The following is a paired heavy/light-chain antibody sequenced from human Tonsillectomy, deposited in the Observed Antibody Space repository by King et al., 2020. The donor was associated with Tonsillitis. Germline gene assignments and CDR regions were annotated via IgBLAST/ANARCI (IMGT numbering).Light chain of an antibody. CDR1: SSDVDGSKF. V-gene: IGLV2-8*01. Sequence: QSALTQPPSASGSPGHSVTISCTGTSSDVDGSKFVSWYQQTPGNAPKLMIYEVNKRPSGVPDRFSGSKSGNTASLTVSGLQAEDEADYYCMSYAGSTNWVFGGGTKLTVL. CDR2: EVN. CDR3: MSYAGSTNWV. J-gene: IGLJ3*02.
Heavy chain of an antibody. CDR3: AIMATFGTWDDY. V-gene: IGHV3-30*02. CDR1: RLTFRGHG. J-gene: IGHJ4*02. D-gene: IGHD1-26*01. CDR2: IRYDGRYE. Sequence: QVQLVESGGGVVQPGGSLRLSCAAARLTFRGHGMHWVRQAPGRGLEWVAFIRYDGRYENYAESVKGRFAISRDNSQNTFFLEMNGLRPEDTAVYYCAIMATFGTWDDYWGQGTLVTVSS.